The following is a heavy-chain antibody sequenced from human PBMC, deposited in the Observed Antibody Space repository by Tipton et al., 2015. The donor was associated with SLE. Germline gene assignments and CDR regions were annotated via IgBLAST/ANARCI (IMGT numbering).Heavy chain of an antibody. Sequence: VQLVQSGAEVKKPGASVKVSCTASGYTFTTYFITWVRQAPGQGLEWMGWISAYNGNRKYAKKVQGRVTMTTDTSTSTAYLELRSLRSDDTAVYYCARDRGGDAFDIWGQGTMVTVSS. V-gene: IGHV1-18*04. CDR2: ISAYNGNR. CDR1: GYTFTTYF. CDR3: ARDRGGDAFDI. D-gene: IGHD3-10*01. J-gene: IGHJ3*02.